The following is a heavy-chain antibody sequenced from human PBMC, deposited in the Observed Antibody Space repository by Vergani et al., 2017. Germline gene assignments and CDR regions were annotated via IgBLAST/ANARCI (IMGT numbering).Heavy chain of an antibody. Sequence: QLHLQESGPGLVKPSETLSLTCTVSGGSISSYYWSWIRQPPGKGLEWIGYIYYSGSTNYNPSLKSRVTVSVDTSKNQFSLKLSSVTAADTAVYYCARSSGYYSYYFDFWGQGTLVTVSS. CDR2: IYYSGST. CDR3: ARSSGYYSYYFDF. V-gene: IGHV4-59*01. J-gene: IGHJ4*02. D-gene: IGHD3-22*01. CDR1: GGSISSYY.